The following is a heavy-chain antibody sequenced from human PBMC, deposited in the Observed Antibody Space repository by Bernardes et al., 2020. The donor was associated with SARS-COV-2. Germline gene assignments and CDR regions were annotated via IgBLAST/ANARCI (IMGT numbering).Heavy chain of an antibody. Sequence: GGFLILSCASSGFTFSCYAITLVRPAPGKVLEWVSLITDSGANSYYADSVKGRFTISRDNSRNTLYLQMNSRRAEDTAVYHCAKELCLGEVLCTFDYWGQGTMVNVAS. J-gene: IGHJ4*02. V-gene: IGHV3-23*01. CDR3: AKELCLGEVLCTFDY. CDR2: ITDSGANS. D-gene: IGHD3-10*01. CDR1: GFTFSCYA.